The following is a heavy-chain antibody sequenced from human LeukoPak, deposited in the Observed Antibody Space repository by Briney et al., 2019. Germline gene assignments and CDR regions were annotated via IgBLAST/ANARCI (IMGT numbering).Heavy chain of an antibody. CDR3: ASSGYSYGHRRYYFDY. D-gene: IGHD5-18*01. CDR2: ISYDGSNK. J-gene: IGHJ4*02. V-gene: IGHV3-30-3*01. Sequence: GGSLRLSCAASGFTFSSYAMHWVRQAPGKGLEWVAVISYDGSNKYYADSVKGRFTISRDNSKNTLYLQMNSLRAEDTAVYYCASSGYSYGHRRYYFDYWGQGTLVTVSS. CDR1: GFTFSSYA.